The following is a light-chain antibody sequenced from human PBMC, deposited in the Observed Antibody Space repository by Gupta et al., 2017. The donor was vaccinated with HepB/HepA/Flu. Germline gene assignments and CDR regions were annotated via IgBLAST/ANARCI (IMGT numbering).Light chain of an antibody. J-gene: IGLJ2*01. CDR3: AAWYDSLSGPV. CDR1: SSNIGSNY. V-gene: IGLV1-47*01. Sequence: QSVLTQPPSASGTPGQRGTISCSGSSSNIGSNYVYWYQQLPGTAPKLLIYRNNQRPSGVPDRFSGSKSGTSASLAISGRRSEDEADYHCAAWYDSLSGPVFGGGTKLTVL. CDR2: RNN.